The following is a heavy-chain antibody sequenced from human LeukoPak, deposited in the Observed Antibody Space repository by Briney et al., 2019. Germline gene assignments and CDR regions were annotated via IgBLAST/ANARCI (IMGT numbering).Heavy chain of an antibody. V-gene: IGHV4-39*01. J-gene: IGHJ1*01. Sequence: LETLSLTCPVSGDSVSRSDSYWDWIRQPPGKGLEWIGTIYYSGRTYYSPSLKRRVTMSVDTSNNQFSLNLRCVTAADTAVYYCARRRYYDGSGYLEWGQGTLLSVSS. CDR3: ARRRYYDGSGYLE. CDR2: IYYSGRT. CDR1: GDSVSRSDSY. D-gene: IGHD3-22*01.